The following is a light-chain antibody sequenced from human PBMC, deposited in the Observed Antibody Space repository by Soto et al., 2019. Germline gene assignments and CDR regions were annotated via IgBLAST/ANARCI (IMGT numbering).Light chain of an antibody. J-gene: IGLJ2*01. CDR1: SSNIGAGYD. Sequence: QSVLTQPPSVSGAPGQRVTISCTGSSSNIGAGYDVHWYQQLPGTAPKLLIYGNSNRPSGVPDRFSGSKSGTSASLAITGLQAEDEADYSCQPDDSSLSGSVVFGGGSKLTVL. CDR2: GNS. V-gene: IGLV1-40*01. CDR3: QPDDSSLSGSVV.